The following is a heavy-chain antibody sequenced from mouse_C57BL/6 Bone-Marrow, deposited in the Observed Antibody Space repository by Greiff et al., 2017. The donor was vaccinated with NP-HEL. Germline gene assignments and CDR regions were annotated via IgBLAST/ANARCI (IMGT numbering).Heavy chain of an antibody. Sequence: QVQLQQPGTELVKPGASVKLSCKASGYTFTSYWMHWVKQRPGQGLEWIGNINPSNGGTNYNEKFKSKATLTVDKSSSTAYMQLSSLTSEDSAVYYCARPHYGSSEWYFDVWGTGTTVTVSS. D-gene: IGHD1-1*01. J-gene: IGHJ1*03. CDR1: GYTFTSYW. CDR3: ARPHYGSSEWYFDV. V-gene: IGHV1-53*01. CDR2: INPSNGGT.